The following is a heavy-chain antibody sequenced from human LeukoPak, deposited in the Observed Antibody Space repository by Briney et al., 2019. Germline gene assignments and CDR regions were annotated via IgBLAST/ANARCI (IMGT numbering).Heavy chain of an antibody. V-gene: IGHV3-21*01. J-gene: IGHJ4*02. Sequence: GGSLRLSCTASGFTFSSYSMNWVRQAPGKGLEWVSSISTSSSYIYYADSVKGRFTISRDNARNSLYLQMNTLRVEDTAVYYCAREMSGSGMTYWGQGTQVTVSS. CDR1: GFTFSSYS. D-gene: IGHD3-10*01. CDR3: AREMSGSGMTY. CDR2: ISTSSSYI.